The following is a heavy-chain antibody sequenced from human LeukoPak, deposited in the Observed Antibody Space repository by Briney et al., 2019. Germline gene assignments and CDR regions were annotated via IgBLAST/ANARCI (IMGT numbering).Heavy chain of an antibody. Sequence: PSETLSLTCTVSGGSISSYYWSWIRQPPGKGLEWIGYIYYSGSTNYNPSLKSRVTISVDTSKNQFSLKLSSVTAADTAVYYCARLRSYDYGGNGLDYWGQGTLVTVSS. D-gene: IGHD4-23*01. CDR2: IYYSGST. CDR1: GGSISSYY. V-gene: IGHV4-59*08. J-gene: IGHJ4*02. CDR3: ARLRSYDYGGNGLDY.